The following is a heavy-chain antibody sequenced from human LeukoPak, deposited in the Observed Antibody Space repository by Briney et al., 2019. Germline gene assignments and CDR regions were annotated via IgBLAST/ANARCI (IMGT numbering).Heavy chain of an antibody. CDR3: ARVATQEIYGDYPNPYYYYYGMDV. Sequence: SETLSHTCTVSGGSISSYYWSWIRQPPGKGLEWIGYIYYSGSTNYNPSLKSRVTISVDTSKNQFSLKLSSVTAADTAVYYCARVATQEIYGDYPNPYYYYYGMDVWGKGTTVTVSS. CDR1: GGSISSYY. J-gene: IGHJ6*04. V-gene: IGHV4-59*01. D-gene: IGHD4-17*01. CDR2: IYYSGST.